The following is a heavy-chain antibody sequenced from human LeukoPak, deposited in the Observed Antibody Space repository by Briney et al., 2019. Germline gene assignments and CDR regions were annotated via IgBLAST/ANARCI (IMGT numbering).Heavy chain of an antibody. Sequence: GASVKVSCKASGYTFTSYGISWVRQAPGQGLEWMGWISAYNGNTNYAQKLQGRVTMTRDMSTSTVYMELSSLRSEDTALYYCARDGYSSGWYDVYYYYMDVWGKGTTVSVSS. D-gene: IGHD6-19*01. CDR3: ARDGYSSGWYDVYYYYMDV. CDR2: ISAYNGNT. V-gene: IGHV1-18*01. J-gene: IGHJ6*03. CDR1: GYTFTSYG.